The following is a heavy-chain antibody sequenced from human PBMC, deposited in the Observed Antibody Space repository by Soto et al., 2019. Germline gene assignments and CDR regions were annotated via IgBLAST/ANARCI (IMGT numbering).Heavy chain of an antibody. D-gene: IGHD4-17*01. CDR3: ARSPGYGDWYCYYGMDV. Sequence: SQTLSLTCAISGDSVSSNSAAWNWIRQSPSRGLEWLGRTYYRSKWYNDYAVSVKSRITINPDTSKNQFSLQLNSVTPEDTAVYYCARSPGYGDWYCYYGMDVWGQGTTVTVSS. V-gene: IGHV6-1*01. J-gene: IGHJ6*02. CDR2: TYYRSKWYN. CDR1: GDSVSSNSAA.